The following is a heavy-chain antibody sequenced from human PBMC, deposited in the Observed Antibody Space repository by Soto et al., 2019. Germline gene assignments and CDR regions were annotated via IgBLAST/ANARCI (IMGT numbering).Heavy chain of an antibody. V-gene: IGHV3-7*03. D-gene: IGHD6-19*01. CDR3: ARDRRIAVAVHYFDY. Sequence: EVQLVESGGGLVQPGGSLRLSCAASGFTFSSYWMSWVRQAPGKGLEWVANIKQDGSEKYYVDSVKGRFTISRDNAKNSLYLQKNSLRAEDTAVYYCARDRRIAVAVHYFDYWGQGTLVTVSS. CDR2: IKQDGSEK. CDR1: GFTFSSYW. J-gene: IGHJ4*02.